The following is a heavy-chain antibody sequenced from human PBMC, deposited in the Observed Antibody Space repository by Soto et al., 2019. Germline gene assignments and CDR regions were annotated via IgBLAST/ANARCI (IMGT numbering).Heavy chain of an antibody. CDR2: INHSGST. D-gene: IGHD1-7*01. CDR3: ARVTGTTLDGMDV. J-gene: IGHJ6*02. Sequence: SETLSLTCAVYGGSFSGYYWSWIRQPPGKGLEWIGEINHSGSTNYNPSLKSRVTISVDTSKNQFSLKLSSVTAADTAVYYCARVTGTTLDGMDVWGQGTTVTVSS. V-gene: IGHV4-34*01. CDR1: GGSFSGYY.